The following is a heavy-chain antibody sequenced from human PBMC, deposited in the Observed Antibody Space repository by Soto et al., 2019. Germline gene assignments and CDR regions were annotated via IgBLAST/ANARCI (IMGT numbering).Heavy chain of an antibody. D-gene: IGHD2-15*01. CDR1: GYTFTSYA. CDR2: INAGNGNT. V-gene: IGHV1-3*01. Sequence: ASVKVSCKASGYTFTSYAMHWVRQAPGQRLEWMGWINAGNGNTKYSQKFQGRVTITRETSASTAYMELSSLRSEDTAVYYCAREGLLGYCSGGSCLNSPHPKDYYYYYMDVWGKGTTVTVSS. J-gene: IGHJ6*03. CDR3: AREGLLGYCSGGSCLNSPHPKDYYYYYMDV.